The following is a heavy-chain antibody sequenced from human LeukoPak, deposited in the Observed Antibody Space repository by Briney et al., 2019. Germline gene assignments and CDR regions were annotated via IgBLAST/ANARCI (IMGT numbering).Heavy chain of an antibody. D-gene: IGHD3-16*02. V-gene: IGHV3-11*01. Sequence: PGGSLRLSCAASGFTFSDYNMRWIRQAPGKGLEWVSSISRSGSTKYYADSVKGRFTISRDNAKNSLFLQMNSLRAEDTAVYYCARDRGGIGYYMDVWGKGTTVTVSS. CDR3: ARDRGGIGYYMDV. CDR2: ISRSGSTK. J-gene: IGHJ6*03. CDR1: GFTFSDYN.